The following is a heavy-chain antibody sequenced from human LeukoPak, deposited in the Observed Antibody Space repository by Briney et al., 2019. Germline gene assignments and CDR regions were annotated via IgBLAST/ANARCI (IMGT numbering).Heavy chain of an antibody. Sequence: GSLRLSCAASGFTFSSYWMHWVRQAPGKGLVWVSRINSDGSSTSYADSVKGRFTISRDNAKNTLYLQMNSLRAEDTAVHYCARGAYCGGDCPRDYWGQGTLVTVSS. CDR2: INSDGSST. CDR3: ARGAYCGGDCPRDY. CDR1: GFTFSSYW. J-gene: IGHJ4*02. V-gene: IGHV3-74*01. D-gene: IGHD2-21*02.